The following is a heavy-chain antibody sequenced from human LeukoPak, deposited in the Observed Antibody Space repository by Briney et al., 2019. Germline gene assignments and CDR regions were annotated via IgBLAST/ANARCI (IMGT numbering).Heavy chain of an antibody. CDR1: GGSISSSSYY. CDR3: ARHRFRAPLYF. D-gene: IGHD2-2*02. J-gene: IGHJ3*01. Sequence: PSEPLSLTCTVSGGSISSSSYYWGWIRQPPGKGLEWIGSIYYSGSTYYNPSLKSRVTISVDTSKNQFSLKLSSVTAADTAVYYCARHRFRAPLYFWGQGTMVTVSS. V-gene: IGHV4-39*01. CDR2: IYYSGST.